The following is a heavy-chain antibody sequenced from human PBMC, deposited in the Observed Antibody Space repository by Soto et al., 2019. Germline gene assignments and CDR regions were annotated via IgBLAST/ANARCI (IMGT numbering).Heavy chain of an antibody. V-gene: IGHV1-69*13. CDR2: IIPIFGTA. J-gene: IGHJ6*02. Sequence: SVKVSCKASGGTFSSYAISWVRQAPGQRLEWMGGIIPIFGTANYAQKFQGRVTITADESTSTAYMELSSLRSEDTAVYYCARDRIVPAATYYYYYGMDVWGQGTTVTVSS. CDR3: ARDRIVPAATYYYYYGMDV. D-gene: IGHD2-2*01. CDR1: GGTFSSYA.